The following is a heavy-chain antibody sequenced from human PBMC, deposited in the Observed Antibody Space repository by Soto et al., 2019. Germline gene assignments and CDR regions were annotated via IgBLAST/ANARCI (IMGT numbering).Heavy chain of an antibody. D-gene: IGHD5-12*01. Sequence: SGPTLVNPTQTLTLTCTFSGFSLSTSGVGVGWIRQPPGKALEWLALIYWDDDKRYSPSLKSRLTITKDTSKNQVVLTMTNMDPVDTATYYCAHRKVATSRSVNYYMDVWGKGTTVTVSS. J-gene: IGHJ6*03. V-gene: IGHV2-5*02. CDR1: GFSLSTSGVG. CDR3: AHRKVATSRSVNYYMDV. CDR2: IYWDDDK.